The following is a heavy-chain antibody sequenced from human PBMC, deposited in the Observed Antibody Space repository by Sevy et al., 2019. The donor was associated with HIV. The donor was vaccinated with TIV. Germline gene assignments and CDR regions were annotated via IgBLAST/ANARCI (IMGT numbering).Heavy chain of an antibody. V-gene: IGHV1-18*01. CDR1: GYTFTSYG. D-gene: IGHD2-15*01. CDR3: ASRFGGTAPYFYYYAMDV. CDR2: IYPYNGKT. J-gene: IGHJ6*02. Sequence: GASVKVSCKASGYTFTSYGMSWVRQAPGQGLEWVGWIYPYNGKTDYEQKLQGRVSMTTDTSTSTAYMELRSLRSDDTAVYYCASRFGGTAPYFYYYAMDVWGQGTTVTVSS.